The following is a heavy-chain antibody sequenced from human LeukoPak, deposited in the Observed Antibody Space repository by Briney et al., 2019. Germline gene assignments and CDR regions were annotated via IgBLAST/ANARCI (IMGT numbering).Heavy chain of an antibody. CDR1: GFTFSTYW. CDR2: ISTDGSVT. D-gene: IGHD3-10*01. J-gene: IGHJ4*02. CDR3: ARIGGSGSYSGHYFDH. Sequence: PGGSLRLSCAASGFTFSTYWMHWVRRAPGKGLGWVSRISTDGSVTSYADSVKGRFTISRDNAKNTMYLQMNSLRAEDTAVYYCARIGGSGSYSGHYFDHWGQGTLVTVSS. V-gene: IGHV3-74*01.